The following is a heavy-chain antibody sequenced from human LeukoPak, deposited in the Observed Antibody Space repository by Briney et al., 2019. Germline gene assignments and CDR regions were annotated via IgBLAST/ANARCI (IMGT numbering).Heavy chain of an antibody. CDR3: AREGRSDRGWYVSGY. V-gene: IGHV1-2*02. J-gene: IGHJ4*02. D-gene: IGHD6-19*01. CDR1: GYTFTVYY. Sequence: ASVKVSCKASGYTFTVYYMHWVRQAPGRGREWMGWINPNSGGTNYAQKFQGRVTMTRDTSISTAYMELSRLRSDDTAVYYCAREGRSDRGWYVSGYWGQGTLVTVSS. CDR2: INPNSGGT.